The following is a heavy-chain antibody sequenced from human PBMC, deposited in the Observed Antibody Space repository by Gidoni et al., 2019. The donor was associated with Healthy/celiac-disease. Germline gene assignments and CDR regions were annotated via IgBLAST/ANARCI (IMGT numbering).Heavy chain of an antibody. V-gene: IGHV4-59*01. D-gene: IGHD1-26*01. CDR1: GGSISSYY. CDR2: IYYSGST. Sequence: QVQLQESGPGLVKPSEPLSLTCTVSGGSISSYYWSWIRQPPGKGLEWIGYIYYSGSTNYNPSLKSRVTISVDTSKNQFSLKLSSVTAADTAVYYCARDRGSMDVWGQGTTVTVSS. J-gene: IGHJ6*02. CDR3: ARDRGSMDV.